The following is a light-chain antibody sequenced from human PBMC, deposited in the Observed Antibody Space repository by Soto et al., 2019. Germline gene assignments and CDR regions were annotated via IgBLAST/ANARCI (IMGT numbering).Light chain of an antibody. J-gene: IGKJ3*01. Sequence: GEGGSRWCRASQSIRRNLEWYQQKPRKAPRLLISEASTRATGVPARFSGSASGTDGTITVSSLEPEDCAVDYCRQRSNWPETFGPGTKVDIK. CDR2: EAS. CDR1: QSIRRN. CDR3: RQRSNWPET. V-gene: IGKV3-11*01.